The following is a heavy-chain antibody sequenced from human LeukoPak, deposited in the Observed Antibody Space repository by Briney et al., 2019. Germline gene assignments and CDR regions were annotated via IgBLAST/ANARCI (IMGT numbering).Heavy chain of an antibody. CDR1: GGSISSGGYY. CDR2: IYYSGSA. CDR3: ARGSGMDFWSGYFGEYNFDY. J-gene: IGHJ4*02. D-gene: IGHD3-3*01. V-gene: IGHV4-31*03. Sequence: PSETLSLTCTVSGGSISSGGYYWSWIRQHPGKGLEWIGYIYYSGSAYYNPSLKSRVTISVDTSENQFSLKLSSVTAADTAVYYCARGSGMDFWSGYFGEYNFDYWGQGTLVTVSS.